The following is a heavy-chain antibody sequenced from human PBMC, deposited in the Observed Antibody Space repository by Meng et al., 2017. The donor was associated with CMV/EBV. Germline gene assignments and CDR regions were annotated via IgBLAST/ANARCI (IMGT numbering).Heavy chain of an antibody. CDR3: ARGGIEARRGMDV. Sequence: GESLKISCAASGFTFDDYGMSWVRQAPGKGLEWVSGINWNGGSTGYADSAKGRFTISRDNAKNSLYLQMNSLRAEDTALYYCARGGIEARRGMDVWGQGTTVTVSS. J-gene: IGHJ6*02. CDR1: GFTFDDYG. V-gene: IGHV3-20*04. D-gene: IGHD6-6*01. CDR2: INWNGGST.